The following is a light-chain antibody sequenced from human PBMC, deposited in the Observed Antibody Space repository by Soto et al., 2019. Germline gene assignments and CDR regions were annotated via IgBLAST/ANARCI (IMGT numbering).Light chain of an antibody. CDR1: QSVSSN. CDR2: GAS. J-gene: IGKJ1*01. V-gene: IGKV3-15*01. CDR3: QHYNSYSEA. Sequence: EIVMTQSPATLSVSPGERATLSCRASQSVSSNLAWYQQKPGQAPRLLVYGASTRATGIPARFSGSGRGSGTDFTLTISSLQPEDFATYYCQHYNSYSEAFGQGTKVDIK.